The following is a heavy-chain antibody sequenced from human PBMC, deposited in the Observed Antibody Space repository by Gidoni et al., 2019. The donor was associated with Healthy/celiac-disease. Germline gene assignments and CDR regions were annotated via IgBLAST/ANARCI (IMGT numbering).Heavy chain of an antibody. J-gene: IGHJ3*02. CDR1: GFPVDDYA. CDR2: ISWNSGSI. D-gene: IGHD1-26*01. Sequence: EVQLVASGGGLVQPGRSLRLTCAASGFPVDDYAMHWVRLAPGKGLAWFSVISWNSGSICYADSVKGRFTISRDNAKNSLYLQMNSLRAEDTALYYCAKYLGSYQRDAFDILCQGTMVTVAS. V-gene: IGHV3-9*01. CDR3: AKYLGSYQRDAFDI.